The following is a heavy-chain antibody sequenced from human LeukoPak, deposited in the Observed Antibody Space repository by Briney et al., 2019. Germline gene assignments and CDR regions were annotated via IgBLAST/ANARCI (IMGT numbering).Heavy chain of an antibody. Sequence: PSETLSLTCTVSGGSISSYYWSWIRQPPGKGLEWIGSIYYSGSTFYNPSLKSRVTISVDTSKNQFSLKLRSVTAADTAVYYCARDPNYDFWTGYSDYWGQGTLVTVSS. V-gene: IGHV4-59*12. J-gene: IGHJ4*02. CDR2: IYYSGST. CDR3: ARDPNYDFWTGYSDY. D-gene: IGHD3-3*01. CDR1: GGSISSYY.